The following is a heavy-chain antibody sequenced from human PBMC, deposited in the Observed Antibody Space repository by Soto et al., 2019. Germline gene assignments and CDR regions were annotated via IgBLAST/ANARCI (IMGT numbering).Heavy chain of an antibody. J-gene: IGHJ4*02. Sequence: EVPLLESGGGLVQPGGSLRLSCAASGFTFSSYAMSWVRQAPGKGLEWVSDISGSGGSTYYADSVKGRFTVSRDNSKNTLYLQMNSLRAEDTAVYYCAKDLSIGWHTTSSDSDYWGQGILVTVSS. D-gene: IGHD6-19*01. V-gene: IGHV3-23*01. CDR1: GFTFSSYA. CDR2: ISGSGGST. CDR3: AKDLSIGWHTTSSDSDY.